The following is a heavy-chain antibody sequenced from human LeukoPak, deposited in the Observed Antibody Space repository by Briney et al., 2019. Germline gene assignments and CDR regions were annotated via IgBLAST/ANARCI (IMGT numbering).Heavy chain of an antibody. V-gene: IGHV3-23*01. CDR3: ARFGSDDY. CDR2: ISGSGGST. CDR1: GFTFSSYG. J-gene: IGHJ4*02. D-gene: IGHD1-14*01. Sequence: GGTLRLSCAASGFTFSSYGMSWVRQAPGKGLEWVSAISGSGGSTYYADSVKGRFTISRDNAKNSLYLQMNSLRAEDTAVYYCARFGSDDYWGQGTLVTVSS.